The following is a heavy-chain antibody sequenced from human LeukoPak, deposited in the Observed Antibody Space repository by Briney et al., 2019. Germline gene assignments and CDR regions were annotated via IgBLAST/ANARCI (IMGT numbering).Heavy chain of an antibody. J-gene: IGHJ5*02. Sequence: GASVKVSCKASGYTFTSYDINWVRQATGQGLEWMGWMNPNSGNTGYAQKFQGRVTMTRNTSISTAYMELSSLRSEDTAVYYCARGAFPGGGYYTGWFDPWGQGTLVTVSS. CDR1: GYTFTSYD. V-gene: IGHV1-8*01. CDR2: MNPNSGNT. CDR3: ARGAFPGGGYYTGWFDP. D-gene: IGHD3-3*01.